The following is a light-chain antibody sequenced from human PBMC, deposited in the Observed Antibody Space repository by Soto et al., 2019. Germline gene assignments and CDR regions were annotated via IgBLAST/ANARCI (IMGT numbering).Light chain of an antibody. V-gene: IGLV2-23*02. CDR1: TSDVGGYNY. Sequence: QSALTQPASVSGSPGQSITISCTGTTSDVGGYNYVSWFQQYPGKAPKLKIYEVSNRPSGVSNRFSGSKSGNTASLTISGLQAEDEADYYCCSYAGSSTWVFGGGTKLTVL. CDR2: EVS. CDR3: CSYAGSSTWV. J-gene: IGLJ3*02.